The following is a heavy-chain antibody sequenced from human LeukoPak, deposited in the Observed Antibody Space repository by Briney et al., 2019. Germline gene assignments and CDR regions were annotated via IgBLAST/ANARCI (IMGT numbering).Heavy chain of an antibody. V-gene: IGHV3-23*01. CDR2: ISGSGTGGRT. CDR3: ARRGLLLWFGELFNYYYYYMDV. CDR1: GFTFITYA. J-gene: IGHJ6*03. Sequence: GSLRLSCAASGFTFITYAMSWVRQAPGKGLEWVSGISGSGTGGRTYYADSVKGRFTISRDNAKNSLYLQMNSLRAEDTALYYCARRGLLLWFGELFNYYYYYMDVWGKGTTVTVSS. D-gene: IGHD3-10*01.